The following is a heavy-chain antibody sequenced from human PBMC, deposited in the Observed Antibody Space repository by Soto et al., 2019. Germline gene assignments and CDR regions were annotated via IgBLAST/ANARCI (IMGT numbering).Heavy chain of an antibody. CDR1: WCNCGGYG. J-gene: IGHJ4*02. CDR2: ISGSGGST. D-gene: IGHD2-15*01. V-gene: IGHV3-23*01. Sequence: RHSYTASWCNCGGYGVSCIRQAPGKGLEWVSAISGSGGSTYYADSVKGRFTISRDNSKNTLYLQMNSLRAEDTAVYYCANDYPPVVAAPIDYWGQGTLVTGSS. CDR3: ANDYPPVVAAPIDY.